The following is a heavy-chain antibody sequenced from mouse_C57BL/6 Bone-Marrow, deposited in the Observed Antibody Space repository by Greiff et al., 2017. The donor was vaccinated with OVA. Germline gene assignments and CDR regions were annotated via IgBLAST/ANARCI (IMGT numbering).Heavy chain of an antibody. CDR3: ARYSNWYFDV. J-gene: IGHJ1*03. V-gene: IGHV5-4*01. CDR2: ISDGGSYT. D-gene: IGHD2-5*01. CDR1: GFTFSSYA. Sequence: DVQLVESGGGLVKPGGSLKLSCAASGFTFSSYAMSWVRQTPEKRLEWVATISDGGSYTYYPDNVKGRFTISRDNAKNNLYLQMSHLNSEDTAMYYCARYSNWYFDVWGTGTTVTVSS.